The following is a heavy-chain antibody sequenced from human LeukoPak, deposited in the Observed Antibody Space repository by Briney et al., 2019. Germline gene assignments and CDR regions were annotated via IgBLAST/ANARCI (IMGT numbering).Heavy chain of an antibody. V-gene: IGHV4-39*01. Sequence: PSETLSLTCALYGGSFSSSSYYCGWLRHPPGKGLEGSGSICSSGSTHYNPSLKTRVTISVDTSKNQFSLKLSSVTAADTAVYYCARRWGATFDYWGQGTLVTVSS. CDR2: ICSSGST. CDR3: ARRWGATFDY. CDR1: GGSFSSSSYY. J-gene: IGHJ4*02. D-gene: IGHD1-26*01.